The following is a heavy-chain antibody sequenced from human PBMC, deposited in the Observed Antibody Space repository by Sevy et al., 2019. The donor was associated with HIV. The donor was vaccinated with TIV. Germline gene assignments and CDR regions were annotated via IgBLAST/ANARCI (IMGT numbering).Heavy chain of an antibody. D-gene: IGHD3-10*01. Sequence: GGSLRLSCAASGFTFSSYWLHWVRQAPGKGLVWVSRINSDGSSTSYADSVKGRFTISRDNAKNTLYLQMNSLRAEDTAVYYCARGLLWFGELSCGWFDPWGQGTLVTVSS. V-gene: IGHV3-74*01. CDR3: ARGLLWFGELSCGWFDP. J-gene: IGHJ5*02. CDR2: INSDGSST. CDR1: GFTFSSYW.